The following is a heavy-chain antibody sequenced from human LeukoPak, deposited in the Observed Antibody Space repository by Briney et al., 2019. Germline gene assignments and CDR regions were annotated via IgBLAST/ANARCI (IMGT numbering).Heavy chain of an antibody. D-gene: IGHD1-26*01. CDR1: GFTFSSYA. V-gene: IGHV3-23*01. CDR2: ISGSGGST. CDR3: AIPVYSGVYPPPSSFYI. J-gene: IGHJ3*02. Sequence: GGSLRLSCAASGFTFSSYAMSWVRQAPGKGLEWVSAISGSGGSTYYADSVKGRFTISRDNSKNTLYLQMNSVRDEDTAVYYCAIPVYSGVYPPPSSFYISGHGTIFTLSS.